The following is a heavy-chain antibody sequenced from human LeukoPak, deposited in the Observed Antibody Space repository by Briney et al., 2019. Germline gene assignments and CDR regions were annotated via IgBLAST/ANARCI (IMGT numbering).Heavy chain of an antibody. CDR3: ARVLQIVATTVFDY. J-gene: IGHJ4*02. V-gene: IGHV3-48*03. D-gene: IGHD5-12*01. CDR1: VHTFSTYE. Sequence: GVPLTLSCAASVHTFSTYEMSWVRQSPGEGLEGVSYIGSSGSTIFYADSVMGRFTISRDNTKKSLYLQVNSLRAEETAVYYCARVLQIVATTVFDYWGEGTLVTVSS. CDR2: IGSSGSTI.